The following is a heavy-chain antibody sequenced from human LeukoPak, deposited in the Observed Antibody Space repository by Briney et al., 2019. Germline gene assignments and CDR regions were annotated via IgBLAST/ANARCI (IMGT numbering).Heavy chain of an antibody. J-gene: IGHJ4*02. CDR3: ARGGVATGDY. CDR2: INHSGST. D-gene: IGHD5-12*01. CDR1: GGSFSGYY. Sequence: SETLSLTCTVYGGSFSGYYWSWIRQPPGKGPEWIGEINHSGSTNYNPSLKSRVTISVDTSKNQFSLRLSSVTAADTAVYYCARGGVATGDYWGQGTLVTVSS. V-gene: IGHV4-34*01.